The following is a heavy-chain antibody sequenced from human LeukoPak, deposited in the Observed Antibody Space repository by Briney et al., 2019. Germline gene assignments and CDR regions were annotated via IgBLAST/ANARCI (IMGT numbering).Heavy chain of an antibody. CDR2: IRYDGSNK. CDR3: AKAVGGPGSYYSPFDY. Sequence: GGSLRLSCAASGFTFSSYGMHWVRQAPGKGLEWVAFIRYDGSNKYYADSVKGRFTISRDYSKNTLYLQMNSLRAEDTAVYYCAKAVGGPGSYYSPFDYWGQGTLVTVSS. J-gene: IGHJ4*02. D-gene: IGHD3-10*01. CDR1: GFTFSSYG. V-gene: IGHV3-30*02.